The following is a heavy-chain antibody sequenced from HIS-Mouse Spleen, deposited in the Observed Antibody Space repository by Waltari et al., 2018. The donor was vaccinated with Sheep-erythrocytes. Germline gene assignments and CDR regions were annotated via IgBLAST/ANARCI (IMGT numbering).Heavy chain of an antibody. Sequence: TISRDNAKNSLYLQMNSLRAEDTAVYYCARVTAAAIDYWGQGTLVTVSS. J-gene: IGHJ4*02. D-gene: IGHD6-13*01. CDR3: ARVTAAAIDY. V-gene: IGHV3-7*04.